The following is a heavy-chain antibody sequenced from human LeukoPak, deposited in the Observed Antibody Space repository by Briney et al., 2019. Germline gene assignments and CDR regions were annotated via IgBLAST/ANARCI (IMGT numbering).Heavy chain of an antibody. D-gene: IGHD6-6*01. V-gene: IGHV3-20*04. CDR2: TNRRGDIT. Sequence: PGGSLRLSCAASGYTFGDYGMSWVRQVPGKGLEWVSGTNRRGDITGYADFVKGRFTISRDNAKNSLYLQMNSLRVEDTAVYYCATSPGLGYSSSLTGVDYWGQGTLVTVSS. CDR1: GYTFGDYG. J-gene: IGHJ4*02. CDR3: ATSPGLGYSSSLTGVDY.